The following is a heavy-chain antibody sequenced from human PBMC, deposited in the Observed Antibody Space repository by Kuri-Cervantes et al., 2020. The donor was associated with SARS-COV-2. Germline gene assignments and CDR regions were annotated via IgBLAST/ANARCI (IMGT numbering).Heavy chain of an antibody. Sequence: SETLSLTCSVSGDSISSSAYYWGWIRQPPGKGLEWIGHIYTSGSTNYNPSLKSRVTISVDTSKNQFSLKLSSVTAADTAVYYCARDAPWYDSSGYPAGVDIWGQGTMVTVSS. D-gene: IGHD3-22*01. CDR3: ARDAPWYDSSGYPAGVDI. J-gene: IGHJ3*02. CDR2: IYTSGST. CDR1: GDSISSSAYY. V-gene: IGHV4-61*09.